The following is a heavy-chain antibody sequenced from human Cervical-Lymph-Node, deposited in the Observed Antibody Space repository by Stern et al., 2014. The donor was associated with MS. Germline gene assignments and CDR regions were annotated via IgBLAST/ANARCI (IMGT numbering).Heavy chain of an antibody. CDR2: IKQDGSER. CDR3: ARDCGSGSCYQTQYYYGVDV. Sequence: EMQLVESGGGLVQPGGSLRLSCAGSGFSLSSYWMSWVRQAPGKGPELGATIKQDGSERYYVDSVKGRFTISRDNSKNSVFLQMNSLRVDDTSVYYCARDCGSGSCYQTQYYYGVDVWGQGTTVIVSS. J-gene: IGHJ6*02. CDR1: GFSLSSYW. D-gene: IGHD2-15*01. V-gene: IGHV3-7*01.